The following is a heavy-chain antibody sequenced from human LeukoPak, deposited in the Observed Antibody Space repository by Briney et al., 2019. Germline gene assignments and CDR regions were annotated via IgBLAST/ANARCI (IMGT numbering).Heavy chain of an antibody. V-gene: IGHV3-23*01. CDR1: GFTFSSYA. D-gene: IGHD3-22*01. Sequence: GASLRLSCAATGFTFSSYAMSWVRQAPGKGQEWVSAISGSGGSTYYADSVKGRFTISRDNSKNTLYLQMNSLRAEDTAVYYCAKGEEDFGCHYYDSSGYYLPDYWGQGTLVTVSS. J-gene: IGHJ4*02. CDR2: ISGSGGST. CDR3: AKGEEDFGCHYYDSSGYYLPDY.